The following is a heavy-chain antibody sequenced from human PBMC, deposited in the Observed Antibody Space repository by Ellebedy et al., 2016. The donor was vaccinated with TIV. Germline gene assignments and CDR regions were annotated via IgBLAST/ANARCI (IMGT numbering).Heavy chain of an antibody. J-gene: IGHJ6*02. V-gene: IGHV4-59*01. CDR1: GGSISSYY. D-gene: IGHD3-3*01. CDR2: IYYSGGT. CDR3: ARDLYDFWSGYPATLYGMDV. Sequence: SETLSLTXTVSGGSISSYYWSWIRQPPGKGLEWIGYIYYSGGTNYNPSLKSRVTISVDTSKNQFSLKLSSVTAADTAVYYCARDLYDFWSGYPATLYGMDVWGQGTTVTVSS.